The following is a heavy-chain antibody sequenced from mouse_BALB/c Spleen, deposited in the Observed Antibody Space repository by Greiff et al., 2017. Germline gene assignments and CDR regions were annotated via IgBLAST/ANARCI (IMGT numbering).Heavy chain of an antibody. J-gene: IGHJ3*01. CDR2: IWSGGST. CDR3: ARTSNEGFAY. Sequence: VQLVESGPGLVQPSQSLSITCTVSGFSLTSYGVHWVRQSPGKGLEWLGVIWSGGSTDYNAAFISRLSISKDNSKSQVFFKMNSLQANDTAIYYCARTSNEGFAYWGQGTLVTVSA. CDR1: GFSLTSYG. V-gene: IGHV2-2*02.